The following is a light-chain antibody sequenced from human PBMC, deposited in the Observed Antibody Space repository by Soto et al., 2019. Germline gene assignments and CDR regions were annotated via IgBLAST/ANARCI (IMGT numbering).Light chain of an antibody. V-gene: IGLV2-8*01. Sequence: QSALTQPPSASGSPGQSVTITCSGTSSDVGEENYVSWYQQHPGKVPKLILYEVSKRPSGVSSRFSGSKSGNTASLTISGLQADDESDYYCSSFADSSARDYVFGGGTKLTVL. J-gene: IGLJ1*01. CDR3: SSFADSSARDYV. CDR1: SSDVGEENY. CDR2: EVS.